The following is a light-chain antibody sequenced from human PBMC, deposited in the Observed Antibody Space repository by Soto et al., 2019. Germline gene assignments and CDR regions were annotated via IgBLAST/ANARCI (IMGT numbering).Light chain of an antibody. J-gene: IGKJ1*01. V-gene: IGKV1-5*03. CDR2: KAS. CDR1: QSISGW. CDR3: QQYNNLWT. Sequence: DIQMTQSPSTLSASVGDRVTITCRASQSISGWLAWYQQKPGKAPKLLIYKASSLESGVPSRFSGSGSGTEFTLTISSLQPDDFATYYCQQYNNLWTFGQGTKV.